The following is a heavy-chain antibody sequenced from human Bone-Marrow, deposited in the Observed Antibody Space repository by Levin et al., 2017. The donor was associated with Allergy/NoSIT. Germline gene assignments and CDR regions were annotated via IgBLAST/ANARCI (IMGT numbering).Heavy chain of an antibody. CDR2: ISGSGGST. CDR1: GFTFSSYA. J-gene: IGHJ4*02. Sequence: PAGGSLRLSCAASGFTFSSYAMSWVRQAPGKGLEWVSAISGSGGSTYYADSVKGRFTISRDNSKNTLYLQMNSLRAEDTAVYYCAKPFRGYSYGYFLRWGQGTLVTVSS. CDR3: AKPFRGYSYGYFLR. V-gene: IGHV3-23*01. D-gene: IGHD5-18*01.